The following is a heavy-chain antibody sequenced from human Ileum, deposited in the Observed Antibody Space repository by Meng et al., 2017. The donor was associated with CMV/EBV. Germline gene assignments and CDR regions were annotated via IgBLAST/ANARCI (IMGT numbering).Heavy chain of an antibody. V-gene: IGHV4-39*07. CDR2: IYYSGGT. D-gene: IGHD2-21*02. Sequence: QPQLYESGPRLVKPSETLSLTCTVSGASISRSTYYWGWIRQPPGKGLEWIGSIYYSGGTYYNPSLKSRVTISVDTSKNQFSLKLNSVTAADTAVYYCASGDSLRAVDFWGQGTLVTVSS. CDR1: GASISRSTYY. CDR3: ASGDSLRAVDF. J-gene: IGHJ4*02.